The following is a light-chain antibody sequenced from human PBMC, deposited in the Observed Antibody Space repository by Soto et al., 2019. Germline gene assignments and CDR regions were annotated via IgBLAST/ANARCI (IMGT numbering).Light chain of an antibody. Sequence: QSSLTYPASMSESSGQLITISCTGTSSDVGAYNYDSWYQQYPGEALKVIIYDVSHRPAAASNRFSGSKSGNTASLTISCQQNQNEADYYCRSYTSATTYVFGRETKVTLL. J-gene: IGLJ1*01. V-gene: IGLV2-14*01. CDR1: SSDVGAYNY. CDR3: RSYTSATTYV. CDR2: DVS.